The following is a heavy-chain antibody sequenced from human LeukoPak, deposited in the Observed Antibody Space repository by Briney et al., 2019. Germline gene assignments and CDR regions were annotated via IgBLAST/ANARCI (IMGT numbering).Heavy chain of an antibody. CDR3: ARDLANNWFDP. J-gene: IGHJ5*02. Sequence: SETLSLTCSVSGGSISSNYWSWIRQPPGEGLEWIGYIFYSGNTNYNPSLKSRVTISVDTSKNLFSLKLSSVTAADTAVYYCARDLANNWFDPWGQGTLVTVSS. V-gene: IGHV4-59*01. CDR2: IFYSGNT. CDR1: GGSISSNY.